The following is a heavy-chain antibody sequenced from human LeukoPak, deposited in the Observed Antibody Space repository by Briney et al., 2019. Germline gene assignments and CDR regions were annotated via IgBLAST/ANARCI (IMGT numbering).Heavy chain of an antibody. Sequence: GSSVKVSCKASGGTFSSYAISWVRQAPGQGLEWMGGIIPIFGTANYAQKFQGRVTITTGESTSTAYMELSSLRSEDTAVYYCARAKYQLLLGTSPNWFDPWGQGTLVTVSS. J-gene: IGHJ5*02. CDR2: IIPIFGTA. V-gene: IGHV1-69*05. D-gene: IGHD2-2*01. CDR1: GGTFSSYA. CDR3: ARAKYQLLLGTSPNWFDP.